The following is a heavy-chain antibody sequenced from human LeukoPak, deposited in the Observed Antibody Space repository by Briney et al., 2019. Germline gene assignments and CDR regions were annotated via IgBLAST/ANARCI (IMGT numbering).Heavy chain of an antibody. CDR1: GGSISSYY. V-gene: IGHV4-4*09. CDR3: VGSGVDYFWSGYYHYYYYYMDV. Sequence: PSETLSLTCTVSGGSISSYYWRWIRQPPGKGLEWIGYIYPSGSTNYNPSLKSRVTISVDASKNQFSLKLSSVTAADTAVYYCVGSGVDYFWSGYYHYYYYYMDVWGKGTTVTVSS. CDR2: IYPSGST. D-gene: IGHD3-3*01. J-gene: IGHJ6*03.